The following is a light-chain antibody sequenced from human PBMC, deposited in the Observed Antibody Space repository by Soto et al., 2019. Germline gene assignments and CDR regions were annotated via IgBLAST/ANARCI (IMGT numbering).Light chain of an antibody. CDR3: QQSYSTPLA. J-gene: IGKJ4*01. CDR1: QSISSW. Sequence: DIQVTQAPSSLTAAVGDRVTITYRASQSISSWLAWYQQKPGKAPKLLIYTASSLQSGVPSRFGGSGSGTEFTLTISSLQPEDFATYYCQQSYSTPLALGGGTKVDIK. CDR2: TAS. V-gene: IGKV1-39*01.